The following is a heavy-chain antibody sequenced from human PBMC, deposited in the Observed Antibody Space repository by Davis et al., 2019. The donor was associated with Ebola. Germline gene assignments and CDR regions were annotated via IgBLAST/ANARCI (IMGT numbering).Heavy chain of an antibody. Sequence: ASVKVSCKASGYTFTSYGISWVRQAPGQGLEWMGWISAYNGNTNYAQKLQGRVTMTTDTSTSTAYLELRSLRSDDTAVYYCARDGGGKNYYGSGSYRYYYGMDVWGQGTTVTVSS. CDR1: GYTFTSYG. J-gene: IGHJ6*02. D-gene: IGHD3-10*01. CDR3: ARDGGGKNYYGSGSYRYYYGMDV. CDR2: ISAYNGNT. V-gene: IGHV1-18*01.